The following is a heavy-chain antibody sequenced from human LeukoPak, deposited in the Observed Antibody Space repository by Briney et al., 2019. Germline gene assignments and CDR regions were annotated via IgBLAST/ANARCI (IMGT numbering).Heavy chain of an antibody. CDR3: ARDQYYDSSGYYGN. J-gene: IGHJ4*02. CDR2: IYTGGST. Sequence: GGSLRLSCAASGFIVSSNYMTRVRQAPGKGLEWVSVIYTGGSTYYADSVKGRFTISRDNAKNSLYLQMNSLRAEDTAVYYCARDQYYDSSGYYGNWGQGTLVTVSS. CDR1: GFIVSSNY. D-gene: IGHD3-22*01. V-gene: IGHV3-53*01.